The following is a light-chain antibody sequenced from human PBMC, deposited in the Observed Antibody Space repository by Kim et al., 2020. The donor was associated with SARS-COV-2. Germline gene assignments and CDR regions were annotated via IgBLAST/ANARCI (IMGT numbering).Light chain of an antibody. V-gene: IGLV2-14*03. J-gene: IGLJ3*02. CDR1: SSDVGGYNY. CDR2: DVS. Sequence: GQSITISCTGTSSDVGGYNYVSWYQQHPGKAPKLMIYDVSNRPSGVSNRFSGSKSGNTASLTISGLQAEDEADYDCSSYTSSSTWVLGGGTQLTVL. CDR3: SSYTSSSTWV.